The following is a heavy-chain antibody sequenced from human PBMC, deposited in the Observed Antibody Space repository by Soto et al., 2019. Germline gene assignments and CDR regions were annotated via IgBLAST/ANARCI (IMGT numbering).Heavy chain of an antibody. CDR3: ARAVSATTYYYYYGMDV. CDR1: GFTFSNFA. CDR2: ISGTDDYT. D-gene: IGHD4-17*01. Sequence: PGGSLRLSCAASGFTFSNFAMTWVRQAPGAGLEWVSSISGTDDYTYYADSVKGRFTISRDNSKNTLYLQMNSLRAEDTAVYYCARAVSATTYYYYYGMDVWGQGTTVTVSS. V-gene: IGHV3-23*01. J-gene: IGHJ6*02.